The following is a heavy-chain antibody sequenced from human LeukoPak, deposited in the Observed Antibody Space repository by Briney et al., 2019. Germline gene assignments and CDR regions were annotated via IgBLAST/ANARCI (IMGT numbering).Heavy chain of an antibody. V-gene: IGHV3-21*01. CDR3: ARGGPRYYYGSGSDFDY. D-gene: IGHD3-10*01. CDR2: ISSSSSYI. CDR1: GFTFSSYS. Sequence: GGSLRLSYAASGFTFSSYSMNWVRQAPGKGLEWVSSISSSSSYIYYADSVKGRFTISRDNAKNSLYLQMNSLRAEDTAVYYCARGGPRYYYGSGSDFDYWGQGTLVTVSS. J-gene: IGHJ4*02.